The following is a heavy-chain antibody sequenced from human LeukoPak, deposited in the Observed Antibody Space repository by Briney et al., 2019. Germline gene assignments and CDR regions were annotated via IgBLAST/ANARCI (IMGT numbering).Heavy chain of an antibody. Sequence: GGALRLSCAPSGYTFSIYSMSCVRQAPEKGLEWVSSISSTSIYIYYAESVKGRFTISRDNAKNSVALQLDGLRADDTAVYFCTRERRGSYYAFESWGQGTLVTVSS. D-gene: IGHD3-16*01. CDR2: ISSTSIYI. CDR3: TRERRGSYYAFES. J-gene: IGHJ4*02. CDR1: GYTFSIYS. V-gene: IGHV3-21*04.